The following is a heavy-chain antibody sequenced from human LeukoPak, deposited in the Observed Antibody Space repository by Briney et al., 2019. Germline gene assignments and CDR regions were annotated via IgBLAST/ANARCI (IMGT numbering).Heavy chain of an antibody. CDR1: GFTFSSYG. D-gene: IGHD2-2*02. V-gene: IGHV3-30*02. J-gene: IGHJ4*02. CDR2: IRYDGSNK. Sequence: GGSLRLSCVASGFTFSSYGMHWVRQAPGKGLEWVAFIRYDGSNKYYADSVKGRFTISRDNSKNTLYLQMNSLRAEDTAVYYCAKGPEGYCSSTSCYTAGWGNYWGQGTLVTVSS. CDR3: AKGPEGYCSSTSCYTAGWGNY.